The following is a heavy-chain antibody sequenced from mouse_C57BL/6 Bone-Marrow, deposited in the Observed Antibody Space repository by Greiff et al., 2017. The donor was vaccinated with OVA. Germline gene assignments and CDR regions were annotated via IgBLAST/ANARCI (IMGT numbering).Heavy chain of an antibody. CDR3: ARLDAMDY. CDR1: GFTFSDFY. CDR2: ISNGGGST. V-gene: IGHV5-12*01. J-gene: IGHJ4*01. Sequence: EVKLVESGGGLLQPGGSLKLSCAASGFTFSDFYMYWIRQTPEKRLEWVAYISNGGGSTYYPDTVKGRFTISRDNAKNTLYLQMSRLKSEDTAMYYCARLDAMDYWGQGTSVTVSS.